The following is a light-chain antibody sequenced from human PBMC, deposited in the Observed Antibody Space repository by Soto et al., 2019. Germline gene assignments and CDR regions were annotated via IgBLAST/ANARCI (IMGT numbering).Light chain of an antibody. CDR3: QQFGSLIT. Sequence: DIVLTQSPATLSLSPGERATLSCGASQSITNNYLAWYQQKPGLAPRLLIYDTSKRATGIPDRFSGSGSGTDFTLTISRLELEDFAAYDCQQFGSLITFGGGTKVEIK. CDR1: QSITNNY. V-gene: IGKV3D-20*01. J-gene: IGKJ4*01. CDR2: DTS.